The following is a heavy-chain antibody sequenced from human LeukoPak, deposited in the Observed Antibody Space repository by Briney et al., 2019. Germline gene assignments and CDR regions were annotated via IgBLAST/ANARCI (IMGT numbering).Heavy chain of an antibody. D-gene: IGHD3-22*01. CDR2: TYYSGST. CDR1: GGSISTYA. CDR3: ARDYYDSRGDAFDI. Sequence: PSETLSLTCTVSGGSISTYAWSWIRQPPGKGLEWIGYTYYSGSTNYNPSLKSRVTISVDTSKSQFSLKLSSVTAADTALYYCARDYYDSRGDAFDIWGQGTMVTVSS. J-gene: IGHJ3*02. V-gene: IGHV4-59*01.